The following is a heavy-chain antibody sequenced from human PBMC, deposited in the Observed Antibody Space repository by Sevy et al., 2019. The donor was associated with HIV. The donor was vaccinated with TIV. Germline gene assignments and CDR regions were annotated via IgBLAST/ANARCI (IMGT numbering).Heavy chain of an antibody. CDR3: ARDQHDYGGNFRTCWFDP. V-gene: IGHV3-30-3*01. Sequence: GGSLRLSCAASGFTFSSYAMHWVRQAPGKGLEWVAVISYDGSNKYYADSVKGRFTISRDNSKSTLYLQMNSLRAEDTAGYYGARDQHDYGGNFRTCWFDPWGQGTLVTVSS. D-gene: IGHD4-17*01. J-gene: IGHJ5*02. CDR1: GFTFSSYA. CDR2: ISYDGSNK.